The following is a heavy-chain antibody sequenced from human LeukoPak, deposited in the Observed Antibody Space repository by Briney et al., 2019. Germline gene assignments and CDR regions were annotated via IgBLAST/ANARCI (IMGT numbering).Heavy chain of an antibody. J-gene: IGHJ4*02. CDR1: GGSISSYY. V-gene: IGHV4-59*01. Sequence: SETLSLTCTVSGGSISSYYWSWIRQPPGKGLEWIGDIYYSGSTNYNASLKSRVTISVDTSKSQFSLKLSSVTPSDTAVYYCARGRYYFDYWGQGTLVTVSS. CDR3: ARGRYYFDY. CDR2: IYYSGST.